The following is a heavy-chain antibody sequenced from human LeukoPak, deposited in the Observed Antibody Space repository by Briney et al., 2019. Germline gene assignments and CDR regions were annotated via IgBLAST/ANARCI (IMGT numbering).Heavy chain of an antibody. Sequence: PGGSLRLSCAASGFTFDDYAMNWVRQAPGKGLEWVSLISGDGGSTYYADSVKGRFTISRDNSKNSLYLQMNSLRIEDTALYYCAKDWRFRTVAGTGFFDYWGQGTLVTVS. V-gene: IGHV3-43*02. CDR2: ISGDGGST. D-gene: IGHD6-19*01. CDR3: AKDWRFRTVAGTGFFDY. J-gene: IGHJ4*02. CDR1: GFTFDDYA.